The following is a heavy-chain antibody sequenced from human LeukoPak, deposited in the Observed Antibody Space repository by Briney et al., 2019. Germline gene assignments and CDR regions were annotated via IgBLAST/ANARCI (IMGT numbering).Heavy chain of an antibody. V-gene: IGHV5-51*01. CDR3: QKTAYDILIAPAMYYFDY. J-gene: IGHJ4*02. CDR1: GYNFTNYW. D-gene: IGHD3-9*01. Sequence: GESLKISCRGSGYNFTNYWIGWVRQMPGKGLWGMVIIYPGDSDTRYSPSFQGQVTISADKSISTAYVQWGGLKASDTVFFFKQKTAYDILIAPAMYYFDYWGQGTLVTVSS. CDR2: IYPGDSDT.